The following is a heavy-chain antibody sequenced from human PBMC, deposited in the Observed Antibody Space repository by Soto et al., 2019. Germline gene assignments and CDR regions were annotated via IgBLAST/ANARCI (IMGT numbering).Heavy chain of an antibody. J-gene: IGHJ5*02. Sequence: SVKVCCKASEGTWSSYAISWVRQAPGQGLEWMGGIIPIFGTANYAQKFQGRVTITADKSTSTAYMELSSLRSEDTAVYYCGSSIANNWSDPWGQGTLVTVSS. CDR1: EGTWSSYA. CDR3: GSSIANNWSDP. CDR2: IIPIFGTA. D-gene: IGHD6-6*01. V-gene: IGHV1-69*06.